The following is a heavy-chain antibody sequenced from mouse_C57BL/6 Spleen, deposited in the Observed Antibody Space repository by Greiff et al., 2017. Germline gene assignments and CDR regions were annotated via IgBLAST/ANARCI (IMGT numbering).Heavy chain of an antibody. CDR3: ARVTTVVAGDY. V-gene: IGHV1-53*01. Sequence: QVQLQQSGTELVKPGASVKLSCKASGYTFTSYWMHWVKQRPGQGLEWIGIINPSNGGTNYNEKFKSKATLTVDKSSSTAYMQLSSLTSEDSAVYYCARVTTVVAGDYWGQGTTLTVSS. CDR2: INPSNGGT. D-gene: IGHD1-1*01. J-gene: IGHJ2*01. CDR1: GYTFTSYW.